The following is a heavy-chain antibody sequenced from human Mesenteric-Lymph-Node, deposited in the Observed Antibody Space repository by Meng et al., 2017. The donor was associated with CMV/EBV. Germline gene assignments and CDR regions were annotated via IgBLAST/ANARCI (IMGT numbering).Heavy chain of an antibody. CDR2: IYYTGRT. Sequence: SGASISNYYWYWIRRTPGKGLEWIGYIYYTGRTNHSPSLKSRVTLSADTSKNQFSLKLTSVTAADTAVYYCARGLNYGSGGHWFDPWGQGTLVTVSS. CDR1: GASISNYY. D-gene: IGHD3-10*01. J-gene: IGHJ5*02. V-gene: IGHV4-59*01. CDR3: ARGLNYGSGGHWFDP.